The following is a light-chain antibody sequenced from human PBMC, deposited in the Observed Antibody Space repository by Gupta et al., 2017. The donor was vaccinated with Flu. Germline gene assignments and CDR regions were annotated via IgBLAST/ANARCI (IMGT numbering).Light chain of an antibody. CDR2: NND. Sequence: QSVLTQPPSASGTPGKRVTISGSGSTSNIRPKYVYWYQQLPVTATKRIISNNDQRPSGVPDRFSGAKSVAADALAISGLRAEDEAHYHCATWDYRLGGLVFGGGTELTVL. J-gene: IGLJ2*01. V-gene: IGLV1-47*01. CDR3: ATWDYRLGGLV. CDR1: TSNIRPKY.